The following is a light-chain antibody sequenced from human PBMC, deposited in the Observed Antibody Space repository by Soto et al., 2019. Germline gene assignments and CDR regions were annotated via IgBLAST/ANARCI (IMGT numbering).Light chain of an antibody. CDR2: AAS. CDR3: QHYKSYPYT. V-gene: IGKV1-16*02. J-gene: IGKJ2*01. Sequence: DIEMTQSPSTLSVSLGERVTISCRASQSVSTNLAWFQQKPGKAPKSLIYAASTWQSGVPSKFSGSGSGTDFILIISILYPEDVASYYRQHYKSYPYTFGQGTKLDIK. CDR1: QSVSTN.